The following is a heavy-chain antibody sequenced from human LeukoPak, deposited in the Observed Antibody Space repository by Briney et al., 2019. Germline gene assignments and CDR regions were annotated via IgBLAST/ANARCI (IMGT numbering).Heavy chain of an antibody. V-gene: IGHV3-11*04. CDR1: GFTFSDYY. J-gene: IGHJ3*02. Sequence: PGGSLRLSCAASGFTFSDYYMSWIRQAPGKGLEWVSYISSSGSTIYYADSVKGRFTISRHNAKNSLYLQMNSLRAEDTAVYYCARGSPRLQRAFDIWGQGTMVTVSS. CDR2: ISSSGSTI. D-gene: IGHD4-11*01. CDR3: ARGSPRLQRAFDI.